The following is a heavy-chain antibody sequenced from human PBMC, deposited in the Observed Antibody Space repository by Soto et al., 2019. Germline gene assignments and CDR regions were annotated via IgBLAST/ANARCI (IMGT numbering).Heavy chain of an antibody. CDR3: AKDYAVATISRFDY. Sequence: VGSLRLSCAVSGFTFSSYAMSWVRQAPGKGLEWVSAISGSGGSTYYADSVKGRFTISRDNSKNTLYLQMNSLRAEDTAVYYRAKDYAVATISRFDYWGQGTLVTVSS. D-gene: IGHD5-12*01. V-gene: IGHV3-23*01. J-gene: IGHJ4*02. CDR2: ISGSGGST. CDR1: GFTFSSYA.